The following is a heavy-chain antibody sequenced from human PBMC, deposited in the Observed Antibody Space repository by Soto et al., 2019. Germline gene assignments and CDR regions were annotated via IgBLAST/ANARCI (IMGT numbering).Heavy chain of an antibody. V-gene: IGHV3-23*01. Sequence: EVQLLESGGGLVQPGGSLRLSCAASGFTFSSYAMSWVRQAPGKGLEWVSAISGSGGSTYYADSVKGRFTISRDNSKNTLYLQMNSLRAEDTAVYYCAKDDTGYSSGWANAFDIWGQGTMVTVSS. CDR1: GFTFSSYA. D-gene: IGHD6-19*01. J-gene: IGHJ3*02. CDR2: ISGSGGST. CDR3: AKDDTGYSSGWANAFDI.